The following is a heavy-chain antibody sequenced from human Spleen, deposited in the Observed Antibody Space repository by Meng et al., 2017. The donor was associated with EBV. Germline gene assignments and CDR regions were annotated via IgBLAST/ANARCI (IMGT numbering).Heavy chain of an antibody. CDR1: GGSVSGVSCY. CDR3: ARVYVDTGFDY. D-gene: IGHD5-18*01. V-gene: IGHV4-39*06. J-gene: IGHJ4*02. Sequence: RLRLQASGPGLVDPSETLSLPGTVCGGSVSGVSCYWGWIRQPPGKGLEWIGSIHYSGTTYYKLSLKSRVTISADTSKNQFSLRLGSVTAADTAVYYCARVYVDTGFDYWGQGTLVTVSS. CDR2: IHYSGTT.